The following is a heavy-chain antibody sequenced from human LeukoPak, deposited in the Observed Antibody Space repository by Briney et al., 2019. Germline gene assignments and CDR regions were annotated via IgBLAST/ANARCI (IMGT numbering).Heavy chain of an antibody. Sequence: GGSLRLSCAASRFTFSSYSMNWVRQAPGKGLEWVSSISSSGSYIYYADSVKGRFTISRDNSKNTLYLQMNSLRAEDTAVYYCAKVSRYGDYVGHQSPCDYWGQGTLVTVSS. D-gene: IGHD4-17*01. CDR3: AKVSRYGDYVGHQSPCDY. CDR2: ISSSGSYI. J-gene: IGHJ4*02. V-gene: IGHV3-21*04. CDR1: RFTFSSYS.